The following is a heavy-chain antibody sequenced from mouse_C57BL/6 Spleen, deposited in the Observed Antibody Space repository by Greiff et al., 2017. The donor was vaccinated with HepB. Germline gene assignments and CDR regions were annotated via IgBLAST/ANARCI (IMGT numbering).Heavy chain of an antibody. CDR2: IDPSDSYT. CDR1: GYTFTSYW. V-gene: IGHV1-69*01. D-gene: IGHD2-1*01. J-gene: IGHJ2*01. CDR3: ARQIYYGQYYFDY. Sequence: QVQLQQPGAELVMPGASVKLSCKASGYTFTSYWMHWVKQRPGQGLEWIGEIDPSDSYTNYNQKFKGKSTLTVDKSSSTAYKQLSSLTSEDSAVYYCARQIYYGQYYFDYWGQGTTLTVSS.